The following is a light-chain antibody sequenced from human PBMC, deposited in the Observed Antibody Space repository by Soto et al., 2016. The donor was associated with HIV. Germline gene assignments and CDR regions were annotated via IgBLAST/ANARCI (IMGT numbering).Light chain of an antibody. J-gene: IGLJ2*01. CDR1: SLRTSY. CDR3: NSRDSNNNHHNVV. V-gene: IGLV3-19*01. Sequence: SSELTQDPAVSVALGQTVRITCQGDSLRTSYASWYKQKPGQAPVLVFYGKNNRPSGIPDRLSGSSSGNTAALTITGAQAEDEADYYCNSRDSNNNHHNVVLGGGTKVTVL. CDR2: GKN.